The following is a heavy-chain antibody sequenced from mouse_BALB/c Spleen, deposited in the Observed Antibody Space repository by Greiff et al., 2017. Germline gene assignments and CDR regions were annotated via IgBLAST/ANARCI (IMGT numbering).Heavy chain of an antibody. CDR2: INSNGGST. Sequence: EVQGVESGGGLVQPGGSLKLSCAASGFTFSSYGMSWVRQTPDKRLELVATINSNGGSTYYPDSVKGRFTISRDNAKNTLYLQMSSLKSEDTAMYYCARDRRYDVMGGMDYWGQGTSVTVSS. V-gene: IGHV5-6-3*01. J-gene: IGHJ4*01. CDR1: GFTFSSYG. CDR3: ARDRRYDVMGGMDY. D-gene: IGHD2-14*01.